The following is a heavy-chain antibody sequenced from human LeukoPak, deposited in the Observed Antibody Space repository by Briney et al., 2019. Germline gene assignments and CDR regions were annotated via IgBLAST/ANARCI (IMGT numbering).Heavy chain of an antibody. V-gene: IGHV4-34*01. Sequence: ASETLSLTCAVYGGSFSGYYWSWIRQPPGKGLEWIGEINHSGSTNYNPSLKSRVTISVDTSKNQFSLKLSSVTAADTAVYYCASPYCSSTSCCPDYWGQGTLVTVSS. CDR1: GGSFSGYY. CDR3: ASPYCSSTSCCPDY. CDR2: INHSGST. D-gene: IGHD2-2*01. J-gene: IGHJ4*02.